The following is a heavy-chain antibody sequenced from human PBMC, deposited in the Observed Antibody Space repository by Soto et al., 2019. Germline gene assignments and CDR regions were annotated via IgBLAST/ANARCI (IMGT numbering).Heavy chain of an antibody. CDR2: ISSSSSYI. CDR3: ASDYYDILTGYYNGWGY. J-gene: IGHJ4*02. Sequence: EVQLVESGGGQVKPGGSLRLSCAASGFTFSSYSMNWVRQAPGKGLEWVSSISSSSSYIYYADSVKGRFTISRDNAKNSLYLQMNSLRAEDTAVYYCASDYYDILTGYYNGWGYWGQGTLVTVSS. D-gene: IGHD3-9*01. CDR1: GFTFSSYS. V-gene: IGHV3-21*01.